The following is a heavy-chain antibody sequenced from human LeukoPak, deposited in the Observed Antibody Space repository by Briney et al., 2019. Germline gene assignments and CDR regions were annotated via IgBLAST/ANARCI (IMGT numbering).Heavy chain of an antibody. Sequence: APGKVSCKASGYTFTSYGMSWVREAPGQGLGWRGGISAYNGKINYAQKPQGRVAMPPHTSRPTPSMELTSTRSDDTAVYYCARGVTMILGDSKYFHDWGQGNLVTVPS. CDR2: ISAYNGKI. CDR3: ARGVTMILGDSKYFHD. D-gene: IGHD3-22*01. V-gene: IGHV1-18*01. CDR1: GYTFTSYG. J-gene: IGHJ4*02.